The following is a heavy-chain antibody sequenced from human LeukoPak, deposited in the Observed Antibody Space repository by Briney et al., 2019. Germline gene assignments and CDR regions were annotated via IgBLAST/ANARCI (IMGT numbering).Heavy chain of an antibody. CDR2: ISYDGSNK. V-gene: IGHV3-30-3*01. J-gene: IGHJ4*02. D-gene: IGHD3-22*01. CDR3: ARPLYYYDSSGLFDY. Sequence: GGSLRLSCAASGFTFSSYAMHWVRQAPGKGLEWVAVISYDGSNKYYADSVKGRFTISRDNSKNTLYLRMNSLRAEDTAVYYCARPLYYYDSSGLFDYWGQGTLVTVSS. CDR1: GFTFSSYA.